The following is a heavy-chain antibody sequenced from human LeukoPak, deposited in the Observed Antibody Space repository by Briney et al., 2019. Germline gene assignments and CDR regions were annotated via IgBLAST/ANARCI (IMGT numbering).Heavy chain of an antibody. CDR2: IYYSGST. V-gene: IGHV4-59*01. Sequence: TSETLSLTCTVSGDSISSYYWSWIRQPPGKGLEWIGYIYYSGSTNYNPSLKSRVTISVDTSKNQFSLKLSSVTAADTAVYYCAGRGYRHIGAAFDIWGQGTMVTVSS. CDR1: GDSISSYY. J-gene: IGHJ3*02. CDR3: AGRGYRHIGAAFDI. D-gene: IGHD5-18*01.